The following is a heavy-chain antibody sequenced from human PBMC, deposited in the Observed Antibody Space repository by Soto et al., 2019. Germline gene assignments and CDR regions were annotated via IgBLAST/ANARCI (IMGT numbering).Heavy chain of an antibody. CDR3: TIAAAGSSPRGEDYYYYGMDV. V-gene: IGHV3-23*01. J-gene: IGHJ6*02. Sequence: EVQLLESGGGLVQPGGSLRLSCAASGFTFSSYAMSWVRQAPGKGLAWVSAISGSGGSTYYADPVKSRFTISRDNSKNTLDLQMNSLRAEDTAVYYSTIAAAGSSPRGEDYYYYGMDVWGQGTTVTVSS. CDR1: GFTFSSYA. CDR2: ISGSGGST. D-gene: IGHD6-13*01.